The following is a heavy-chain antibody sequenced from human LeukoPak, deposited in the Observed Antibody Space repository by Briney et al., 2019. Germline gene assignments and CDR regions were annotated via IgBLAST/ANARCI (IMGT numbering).Heavy chain of an antibody. Sequence: SVKVSCKASGGTFSRYAISWVRHAPGQGLEWMGGILPIFGTANYAQKFQGRVTSTTDESTSTAYMELSSLRSEDTAVYYCARDRGCGGNDFLCYYYYYMDVWGKGTTVTVSS. D-gene: IGHD4-23*01. CDR2: ILPIFGTA. CDR3: ARDRGCGGNDFLCYYYYYMDV. J-gene: IGHJ6*03. V-gene: IGHV1-69*05. CDR1: GGTFSRYA.